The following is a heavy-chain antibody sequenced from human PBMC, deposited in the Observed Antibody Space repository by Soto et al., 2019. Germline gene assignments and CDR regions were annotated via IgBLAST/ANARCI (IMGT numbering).Heavy chain of an antibody. V-gene: IGHV3-30*04. CDR2: ISYDGRNK. CDR1: GFTFSSYA. Sequence: QVQLVESGGGVVQPGRSLRLSCAASGFTFSSYAMHWVRQAPGKGLEWVAVISYDGRNKYYADSVKGRFTISRDNSKNTLYLQMNSLRAEDTAVYYCARDLYRYCSSTSCYGRSNWFDPWGQGTLVTVSS. D-gene: IGHD2-2*01. J-gene: IGHJ5*02. CDR3: ARDLYRYCSSTSCYGRSNWFDP.